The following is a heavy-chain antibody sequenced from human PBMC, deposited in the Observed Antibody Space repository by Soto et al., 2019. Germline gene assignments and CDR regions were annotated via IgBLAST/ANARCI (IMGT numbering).Heavy chain of an antibody. V-gene: IGHV4-31*03. CDR3: ARDYPYYGMDV. CDR1: GGSISGSY. Sequence: TLNITCSVSGGSISGSYWSWIRPHPGKGLEWIGYIYYSGSTYYNPSHKSRVTISVDTSKNQFSLKLSSVTAADTAVYYCARDYPYYGMDVWGQGTTVTVSS. J-gene: IGHJ6*02. CDR2: IYYSGST.